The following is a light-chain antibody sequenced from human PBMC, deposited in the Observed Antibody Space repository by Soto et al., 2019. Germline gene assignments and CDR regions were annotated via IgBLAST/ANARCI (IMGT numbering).Light chain of an antibody. CDR2: GTS. V-gene: IGKV3-20*01. J-gene: IGKJ1*01. CDR3: QQYTTSPWT. CDR1: QSISSSY. Sequence: EIVLTQSPGTLSLSPGEGATLSCRASQSISSSYLAWYQQKPGQAPRVLIYGTSSRATGIPDRFSGSGSGTDFTLTISRLEPEDFAVYYCQQYTTSPWTFGQGTKVDIK.